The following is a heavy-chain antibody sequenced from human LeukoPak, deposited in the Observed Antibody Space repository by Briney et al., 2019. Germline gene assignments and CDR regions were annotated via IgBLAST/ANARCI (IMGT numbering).Heavy chain of an antibody. J-gene: IGHJ4*02. CDR2: IYYSGST. CDR1: GGSISSSSYY. D-gene: IGHD6-19*01. CDR3: AAAISSGWYRYYFDY. V-gene: IGHV4-39*01. Sequence: SETLSLTCTVSGGSISSSSYYWGWIRQPPGKGLEWIGSIYYSGSTYYNPSLKSRVTISVDTSKNQFSLKLSSETAADTAVYYCAAAISSGWYRYYFDYWGQGTLVTVSS.